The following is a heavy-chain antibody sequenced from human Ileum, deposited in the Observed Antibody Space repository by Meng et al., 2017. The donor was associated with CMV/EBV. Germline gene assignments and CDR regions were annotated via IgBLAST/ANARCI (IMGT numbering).Heavy chain of an antibody. CDR1: GDGVSRTTVT. V-gene: IGHV6-1*01. CDR2: TYYRSKWFN. D-gene: IGHD6-13*01. J-gene: IGHJ4*02. CDR3: VRLTGNSWLDY. Sequence: QVQLQQSGPGLVKTPQTLLLTWAISGDGVSRTTVTWNWIRQSPSRGLEWLGRTYYRSKWFNDYALSVRGRITINPDISKNQLSLQLNSVTPEDTAVYYCVRLTGNSWLDYWGRGTLVTVSS.